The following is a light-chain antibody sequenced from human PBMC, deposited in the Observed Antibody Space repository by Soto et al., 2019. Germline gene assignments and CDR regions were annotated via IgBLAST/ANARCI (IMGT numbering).Light chain of an antibody. Sequence: QSALTQPRSVSGSPGQSVTISCTGTSSDVGGYNFVSWYQQHPGKAPKFMIYDVTKRPSGVPDRLSGSKSGNTASLTISGLQADDEADYYCCSYVGSYTSCVFGTGTKVTVL. CDR1: SSDVGGYNF. V-gene: IGLV2-11*01. J-gene: IGLJ1*01. CDR3: CSYVGSYTSCV. CDR2: DVT.